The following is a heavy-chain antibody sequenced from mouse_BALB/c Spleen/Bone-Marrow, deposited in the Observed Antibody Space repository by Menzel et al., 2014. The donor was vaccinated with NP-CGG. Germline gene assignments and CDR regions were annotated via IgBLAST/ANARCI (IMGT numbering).Heavy chain of an antibody. CDR1: GYTFTAYY. CDR3: TRDAMDY. J-gene: IGHJ4*01. Sequence: QVQLQQSGPELVKPGASVRISCKASGYTFTAYYIHWVKQRPGQGLEWIRWIYPGNLNTKYNEKFKGKATLTADKSSSTAYMQLSSLTSEDSAVYFCTRDAMDYWGQGTSVTVSS. CDR2: IYPGNLNT. V-gene: IGHV1S56*01.